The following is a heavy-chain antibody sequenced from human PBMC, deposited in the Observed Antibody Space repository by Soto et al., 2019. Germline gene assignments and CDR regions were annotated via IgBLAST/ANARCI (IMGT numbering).Heavy chain of an antibody. V-gene: IGHV1-69*12. D-gene: IGHD6-25*01. Sequence: QVQLVQSGAEVKKPGSSVKVSCKASGGTFSSYAISWVRQAPGQGLEWMGGIIPLFGRANYAQKFQGIVTITADASKSTAYLDLRSLRSEDTAVYYWAQTLGLAADGPGRFYLWGRGTLVTVSS. CDR1: GGTFSSYA. CDR2: IIPLFGRA. J-gene: IGHJ2*01. CDR3: AQTLGLAADGPGRFYL.